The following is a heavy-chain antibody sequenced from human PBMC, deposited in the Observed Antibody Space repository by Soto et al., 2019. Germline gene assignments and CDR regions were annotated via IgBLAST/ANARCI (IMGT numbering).Heavy chain of an antibody. CDR1: GGSISSGGYS. J-gene: IGHJ1*01. V-gene: IGHV4-61*08. D-gene: IGHD4-17*01. Sequence: SETMSLTCAVSGGSISSGGYSWSWIRQPPGKGMEWIGYIYYSGSTNYNPSPKSRVTISVDTSKNQFSLKLSSVTAADTAVYYCARSRTTVTPSGFQHWGQGTLVTVSS. CDR3: ARSRTTVTPSGFQH. CDR2: IYYSGST.